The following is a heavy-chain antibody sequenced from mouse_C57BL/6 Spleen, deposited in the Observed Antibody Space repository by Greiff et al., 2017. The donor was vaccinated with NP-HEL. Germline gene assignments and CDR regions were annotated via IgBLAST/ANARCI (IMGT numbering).Heavy chain of an antibody. CDR2: INPNNGGT. CDR3: ARKEIYYGNYEAMDY. CDR1: GYTFTDYN. Sequence: EVKLQESGPELVKPGASVKIPCKASGYTFTDYNMDWVKQSHGKSLEWIGDINPNNGGTIYNQKFKGKATLTVDKSSSTAYMELRSLTSEDTAVYYCARKEIYYGNYEAMDYWGQGTSVTVSS. V-gene: IGHV1-18*01. D-gene: IGHD2-1*01. J-gene: IGHJ4*01.